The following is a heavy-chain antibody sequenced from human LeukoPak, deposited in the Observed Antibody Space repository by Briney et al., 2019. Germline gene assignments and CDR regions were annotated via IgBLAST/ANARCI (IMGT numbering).Heavy chain of an antibody. Sequence: GRSLRLSCAASGFTFSSYGMHWVRQAPGKGLEWVAVISYDGSNKYYADSVKGRFTISRDNAKNSLYLQMNSLRAEDTALYYCAASIAAAGYDWYFDLWGRGTLVTVSS. J-gene: IGHJ2*01. CDR1: GFTFSSYG. V-gene: IGHV3-30*03. CDR3: AASIAAAGYDWYFDL. CDR2: ISYDGSNK. D-gene: IGHD6-13*01.